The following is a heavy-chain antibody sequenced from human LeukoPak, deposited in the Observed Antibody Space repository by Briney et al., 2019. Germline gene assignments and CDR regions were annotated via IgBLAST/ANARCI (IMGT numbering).Heavy chain of an antibody. Sequence: SETLSLTCTVSGGSISSYYWSWIRQPAGKGLEWIGRIYTSGSTNYNPSLKSRVTMSVDTSKNQFSLKLSSVTAADTAVYYCARDSPMGGSYGAFDIWGQGTMVTVSS. CDR1: GGSISSYY. D-gene: IGHD1-26*01. J-gene: IGHJ3*02. V-gene: IGHV4-4*07. CDR2: IYTSGST. CDR3: ARDSPMGGSYGAFDI.